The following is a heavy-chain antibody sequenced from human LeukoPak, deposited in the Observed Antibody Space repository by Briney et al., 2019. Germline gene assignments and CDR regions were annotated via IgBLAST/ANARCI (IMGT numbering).Heavy chain of an antibody. CDR2: ISAYNGNT. V-gene: IGHV1-18*01. Sequence: ASVNVSCKASGYTFTSYGISWVRQAPGQGLEWMGWISAYNGNTNYAQKLQGRVTMTTDTSTSTAYMELRSLRSDDTAVYYCARGGLYCSGGSCYPLWYWGQGTLVTVSS. CDR1: GYTFTSYG. J-gene: IGHJ4*02. CDR3: ARGGLYCSGGSCYPLWY. D-gene: IGHD2-15*01.